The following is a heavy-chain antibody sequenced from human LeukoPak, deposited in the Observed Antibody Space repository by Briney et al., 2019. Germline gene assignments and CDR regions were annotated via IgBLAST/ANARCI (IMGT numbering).Heavy chain of an antibody. D-gene: IGHD6-13*01. J-gene: IGHJ4*02. Sequence: GGSLRLSCAASGFTFSSYEMNWVRQAPGKGLEWVAVISYDGSNKYYADSVKGRFTISRDNSKNTLYLQMNSLRAEDTAVYYCAKVGAGLGPKYSSSWPDDYWGQGTLVTVSS. CDR2: ISYDGSNK. V-gene: IGHV3-30*18. CDR1: GFTFSSYE. CDR3: AKVGAGLGPKYSSSWPDDY.